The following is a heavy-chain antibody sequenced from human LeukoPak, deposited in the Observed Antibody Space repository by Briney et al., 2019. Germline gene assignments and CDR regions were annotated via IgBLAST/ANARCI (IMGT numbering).Heavy chain of an antibody. CDR2: IKPNSGGT. Sequence: ASVKVSSMASRYTFTGYYMHWGRQAPREGLEWMGWIKPNSGGTNYAHKFQGIVTMTRVTSISTTYMELSRLRSDDAAVYYCARESPNYCGKLNIDYWGQGTLVTVSS. D-gene: IGHD4-23*01. CDR3: ARESPNYCGKLNIDY. J-gene: IGHJ4*02. CDR1: RYTFTGYY. V-gene: IGHV1-2*02.